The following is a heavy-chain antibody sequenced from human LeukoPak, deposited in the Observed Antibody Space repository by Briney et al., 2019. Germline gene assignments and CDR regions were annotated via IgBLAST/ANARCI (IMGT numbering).Heavy chain of an antibody. CDR2: SSGTGYNT. Sequence: GASVKVSCKTSGYTFNAYGITWVRQAPGQGLEWMAWSSGTGYNTEYAQKFQGRVTMTTDTSTSTAYMELSSLRSEDTAVYYCAATSRGSSSWYPTGWGQGTLVTVSS. J-gene: IGHJ4*02. CDR3: AATSRGSSSWYPTG. D-gene: IGHD6-13*01. CDR1: GYTFNAYG. V-gene: IGHV1-18*01.